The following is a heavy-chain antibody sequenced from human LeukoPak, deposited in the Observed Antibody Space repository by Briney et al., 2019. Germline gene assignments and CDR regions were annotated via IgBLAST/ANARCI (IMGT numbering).Heavy chain of an antibody. D-gene: IGHD6-13*01. Sequence: GGSLRLSCAASGFTFSSYGMHWVRQAPGKGLEWVAFIRYDGSNKYYADSVKGRFTISRDNSKNTLYLQMNSLRAEDTAVYYCAKDRVAAAGIFDYWGQGTLVSVSS. CDR3: AKDRVAAAGIFDY. J-gene: IGHJ4*02. CDR2: IRYDGSNK. CDR1: GFTFSSYG. V-gene: IGHV3-30*02.